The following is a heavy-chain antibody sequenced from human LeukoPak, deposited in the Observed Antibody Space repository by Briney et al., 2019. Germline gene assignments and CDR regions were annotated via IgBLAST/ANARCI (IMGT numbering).Heavy chain of an antibody. CDR3: AKGRGWEASYYYYYMDV. V-gene: IGHV3-30*02. Sequence: PGGSLRLSCAASGFTFSSYGMHWVRQAPGKGLEWVAFIRYDGSNKYYADSVKGRFTISRDNSKNTLYLQMNNLRAEDTAVYYCAKGRGWEASYYYYYMDVWGKGTTVTISS. J-gene: IGHJ6*03. D-gene: IGHD1-26*01. CDR1: GFTFSSYG. CDR2: IRYDGSNK.